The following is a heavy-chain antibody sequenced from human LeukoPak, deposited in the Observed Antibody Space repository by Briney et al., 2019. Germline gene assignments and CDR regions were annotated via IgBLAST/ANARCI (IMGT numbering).Heavy chain of an antibody. J-gene: IGHJ6*02. Sequence: SETLSLTCTASGGSISSYYWSWIRQPPGKGLEWIGYIYYSGSTNYNPSLKSRVTISVDTSKNQFSLKLSSVTASDTAVYYCARALAAAGIGGYYYYYGMDVWGQGTTVTVSS. CDR1: GGSISSYY. CDR2: IYYSGST. V-gene: IGHV4-59*01. D-gene: IGHD6-13*01. CDR3: ARALAAAGIGGYYYYYGMDV.